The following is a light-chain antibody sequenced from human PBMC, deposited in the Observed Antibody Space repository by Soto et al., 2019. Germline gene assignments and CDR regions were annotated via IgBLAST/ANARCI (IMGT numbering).Light chain of an antibody. CDR2: DAS. CDR3: QQRSNWPLT. CDR1: QSVGSY. Sequence: EIVLTQSPATLSLSPGEGATLSCRASQSVGSYLAWYQQKPGQAPRLLIYDASNRATGIPARFSGSGSGTDFTLTISSLEPEDFAVYYCQQRSNWPLTFGGGTKVDIK. V-gene: IGKV3-11*01. J-gene: IGKJ4*01.